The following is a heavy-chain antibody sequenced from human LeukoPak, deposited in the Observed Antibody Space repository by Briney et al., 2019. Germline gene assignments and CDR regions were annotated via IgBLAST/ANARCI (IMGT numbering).Heavy chain of an antibody. Sequence: GGSLRLSCAASGFTFSSYGMHWVRQAPGKGLEWVAFIRYDGSNKYYADSVKGRFTISRDNSKNTLYLQMNSLRAEDTAVYYCAKAFGSGSYTLDFDYWGQGTLVTVSS. J-gene: IGHJ4*02. CDR3: AKAFGSGSYTLDFDY. D-gene: IGHD1-26*01. V-gene: IGHV3-30*02. CDR1: GFTFSSYG. CDR2: IRYDGSNK.